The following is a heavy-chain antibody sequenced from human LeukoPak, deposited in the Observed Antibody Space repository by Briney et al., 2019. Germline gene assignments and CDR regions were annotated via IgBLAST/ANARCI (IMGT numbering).Heavy chain of an antibody. CDR1: GFTFSSYA. Sequence: GGSLRLSCAASGFTFSSYAMSWVRQALGKGLEWVSAISGSGGSTYYADSVKGRFTISRDNSKNTLYLQMNSLRAEDTAVYYCATRYDFWSGYSGYWGQGTLVTVSS. J-gene: IGHJ4*02. D-gene: IGHD3-3*01. CDR2: ISGSGGST. V-gene: IGHV3-23*01. CDR3: ATRYDFWSGYSGY.